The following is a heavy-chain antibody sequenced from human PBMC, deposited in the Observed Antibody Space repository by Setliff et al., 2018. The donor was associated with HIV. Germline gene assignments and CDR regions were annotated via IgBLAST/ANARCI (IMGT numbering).Heavy chain of an antibody. CDR1: GFSFSSYW. D-gene: IGHD3-22*01. CDR3: ARERRAVVITGYYYYYMDV. CDR2: IKQDGSEK. J-gene: IGHJ6*03. Sequence: GGSLRLSCAASGFSFSSYWMSWVRQAPGKGLEWVANIKQDGSEKYYVDSVKGRFTTSRDNAKNSLYLQMNSLRAEDTAVYFCARERRAVVITGYYYYYMDVWGKGTTVTVSS. V-gene: IGHV3-7*01.